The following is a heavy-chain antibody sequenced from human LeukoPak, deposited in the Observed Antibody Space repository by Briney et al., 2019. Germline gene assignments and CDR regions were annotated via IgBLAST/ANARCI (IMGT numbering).Heavy chain of an antibody. CDR2: INPDSGAT. CDR3: ARGLTTMDY. Sequence: ASVKVSCKASGYTFTGYYIHWVRQAPGQGLEWMGWINPDSGATDSAQKFRGRLTMTKDTSIRTAYMELSDLKYDDTAVYYCARGLTTMDYWGHGTQVTVSS. CDR1: GYTFTGYY. V-gene: IGHV1-2*02. D-gene: IGHD4-11*01. J-gene: IGHJ4*01.